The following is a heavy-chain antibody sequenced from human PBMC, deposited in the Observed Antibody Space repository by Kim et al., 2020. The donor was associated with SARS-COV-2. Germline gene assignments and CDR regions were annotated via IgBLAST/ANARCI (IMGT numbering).Heavy chain of an antibody. CDR2: A. CDR3: ASGYSYGSFDY. V-gene: IGHV1-69*01. J-gene: IGHJ4*02. Sequence: ANDAQKFQGRGTITEDESTSTAYMEVSSLRSEDTAVYYCASGYSYGSFDYWGQGTLVTVSS. D-gene: IGHD5-18*01.